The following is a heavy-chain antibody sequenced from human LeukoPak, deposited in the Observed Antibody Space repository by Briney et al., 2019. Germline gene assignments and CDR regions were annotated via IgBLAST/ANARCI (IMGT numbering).Heavy chain of an antibody. CDR3: ARENSTEGYSSSWYVEYYYYGMDV. CDR1: GFTFSSYA. Sequence: GRSLRLSCAASGFTFSSYAMHWVRQAPGKGLEWVAVISYDGSNKYYADSVKGRFTISRDNSKNTLYLQMNSLRAEDTAVYYCARENSTEGYSSSWYVEYYYYGMDVWGQGTLVTVSS. CDR2: ISYDGSNK. J-gene: IGHJ6*02. D-gene: IGHD6-13*01. V-gene: IGHV3-30-3*01.